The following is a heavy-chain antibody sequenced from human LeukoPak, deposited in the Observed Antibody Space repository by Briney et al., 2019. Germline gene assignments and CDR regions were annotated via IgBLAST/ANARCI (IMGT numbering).Heavy chain of an antibody. CDR3: AKDRSSSWYSASDY. Sequence: GGSLRLSCAASGFTFSSYAMSWVRQAPGKGLEWVSAMSGGGGSTYYADSVKGRFTISRDNSKNTLYLQMNSLRAEDTALYYCAKDRSSSWYSASDYWGQGTLVTVSS. CDR2: MSGGGGST. CDR1: GFTFSSYA. J-gene: IGHJ4*02. D-gene: IGHD6-13*01. V-gene: IGHV3-23*01.